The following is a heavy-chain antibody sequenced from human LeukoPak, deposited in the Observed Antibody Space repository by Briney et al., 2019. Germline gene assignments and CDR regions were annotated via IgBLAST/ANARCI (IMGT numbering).Heavy chain of an antibody. CDR2: IYNTGST. CDR1: GGSISSYY. V-gene: IGHV4-59*01. J-gene: IGHJ4*02. D-gene: IGHD6-19*01. Sequence: SETLSLTCTVSGGSISSYYWSWIRQPPGEGLEWIGYIYNTGSTNYNPSLKSRVTISVDTSKNQFSLKLRSVTAADTAVYYCARPYNSGWYGAFNYWGQGTLVTVSS. CDR3: ARPYNSGWYGAFNY.